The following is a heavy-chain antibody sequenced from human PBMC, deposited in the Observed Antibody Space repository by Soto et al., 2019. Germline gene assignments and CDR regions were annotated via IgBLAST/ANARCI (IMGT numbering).Heavy chain of an antibody. CDR1: GYSFTSYW. CDR2: IAPSDSYT. D-gene: IGHD6-19*01. V-gene: IGHV5-10-1*01. CDR3: ARSGDSSGCDY. J-gene: IGHJ4*02. Sequence: PVESLKISCKGSGYSFTSYWISWVLQMPRKGLEWMGRIAPSDSYTNYSPSFQGHVTISADKSISTAYLRWSSLKASDTAMYYCARSGDSSGCDYWGQGTLVTVSS.